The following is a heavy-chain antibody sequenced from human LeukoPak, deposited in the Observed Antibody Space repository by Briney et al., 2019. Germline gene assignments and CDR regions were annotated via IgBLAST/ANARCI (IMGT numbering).Heavy chain of an antibody. J-gene: IGHJ3*02. V-gene: IGHV1-18*01. CDR3: ARDRSGSYWAFGAFDI. CDR1: GYTFTSYG. CDR2: ISAYNGNT. Sequence: ASVKVSCKASGYTFTSYGISWVQQAPGQGLEWMGWISAYNGNTNYAQKLQGRVTMTTDTSTSTAYMELRGLRSDDTAVYYCARDRSGSYWAFGAFDIWGQGTMVTVSS. D-gene: IGHD1-26*01.